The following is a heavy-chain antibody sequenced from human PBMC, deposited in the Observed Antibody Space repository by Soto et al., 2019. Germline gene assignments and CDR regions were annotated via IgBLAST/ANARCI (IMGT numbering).Heavy chain of an antibody. D-gene: IGHD2-2*01. J-gene: IGHJ4*02. CDR1: GFTFTIYW. V-gene: IGHV5-51*01. Sequence: PGESLKISCNGAGFTFTIYWIAWVRQMPGKGLEWMGIIYPGDSDSSYSPSFQGQVTISADKSINTAYLHWSSLKASDTAIYYCAKHEGYCSTTTCSNFDYWGQGTLVTVPS. CDR2: IYPGDSDS. CDR3: AKHEGYCSTTTCSNFDY.